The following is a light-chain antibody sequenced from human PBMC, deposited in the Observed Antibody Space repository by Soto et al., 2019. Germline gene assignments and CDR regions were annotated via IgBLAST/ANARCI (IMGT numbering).Light chain of an antibody. J-gene: IGKJ2*02. Sequence: EIALTQSPGTLSLSPGERATLSCRASQSVSSNYLAWYQQKPGQAPRLLIYDASSRATGIPDRFSGSGSGTDFTLTISRLEPEDFAMYYCQQYGTSPCTFGQGTKLEIK. CDR3: QQYGTSPCT. V-gene: IGKV3-20*01. CDR2: DAS. CDR1: QSVSSNY.